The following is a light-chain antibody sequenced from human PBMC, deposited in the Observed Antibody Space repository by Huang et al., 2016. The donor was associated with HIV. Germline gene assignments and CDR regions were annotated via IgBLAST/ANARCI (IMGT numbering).Light chain of an antibody. CDR1: QTILYSSKNKNY. J-gene: IGKJ4*01. V-gene: IGKV4-1*01. CDR3: QQYFETPLT. CDR2: WAA. Sequence: DIVMTQSPDSLAVSLGERATVNCKSSQTILYSSKNKNYLAWYPQKPGQPPTLLIYWAATRESGVPDRFSGSGSGTDFTLTISSLQAEDVAVYYCQQYFETPLTFGGGTKVEIK.